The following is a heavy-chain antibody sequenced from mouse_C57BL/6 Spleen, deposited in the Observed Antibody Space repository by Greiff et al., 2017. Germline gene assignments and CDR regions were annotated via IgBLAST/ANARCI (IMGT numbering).Heavy chain of an antibody. V-gene: IGHV5-17*01. CDR1: DFTFSAYG. CDR2: ISSGSSTI. Sequence: DVMLVESGGGLVKPGGSLKLSCAASDFTFSAYGMHWVRQAPEQGLEWVAYISSGSSTIYYADTVKGRFTISRDNAKNTLFLQMTSLRSEDTAMYYCANVFAYWGQGTLVTVSA. J-gene: IGHJ3*01. CDR3: ANVFAY.